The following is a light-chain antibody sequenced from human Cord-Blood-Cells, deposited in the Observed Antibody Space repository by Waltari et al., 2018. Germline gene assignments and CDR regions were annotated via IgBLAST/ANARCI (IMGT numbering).Light chain of an antibody. Sequence: IQMTQSPFSLSASVGDRVTITCRASQSISSYLNLYQQKPGKAPKLLIYAASSLQSGVPSRFSGSGSGTDFTLTISSLQPEDFATYYCQQSYSTPPWTFGQGTKVEIK. V-gene: IGKV1-39*01. J-gene: IGKJ1*01. CDR1: QSISSY. CDR3: QQSYSTPPWT. CDR2: AAS.